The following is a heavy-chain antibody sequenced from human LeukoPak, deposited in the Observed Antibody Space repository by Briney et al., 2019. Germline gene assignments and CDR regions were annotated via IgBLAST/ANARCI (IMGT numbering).Heavy chain of an antibody. CDR3: ARDLPYYDSSGSDY. J-gene: IGHJ4*02. D-gene: IGHD3-22*01. CDR2: IYYSGST. V-gene: IGHV4-30-4*01. CDR1: GGSISSCDYY. Sequence: SETLSLTCTVSGGSISSCDYYWSWIRQPPGKGLEWIGYIYYSGSTYYNPSLKSRVTISVDTSKNQFSLKLSSVTAADTAVYYCARDLPYYDSSGSDYWGQGTLVTVSS.